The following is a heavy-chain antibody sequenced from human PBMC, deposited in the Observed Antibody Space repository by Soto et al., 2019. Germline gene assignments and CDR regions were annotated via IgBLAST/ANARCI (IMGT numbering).Heavy chain of an antibody. Sequence: PSETLSLTCSVSSGSISSTSYYWGWIRQPPGKGLKWIGNIYHSGSTYYNPSLKSRVTISVDTSKNQFSLKLSSVTAADTAVYYCARYDNSGSHGFDIWGQGTMVTVSS. V-gene: IGHV4-39*07. J-gene: IGHJ3*02. CDR2: IYHSGST. CDR3: ARYDNSGSHGFDI. CDR1: SGSISSTSYY. D-gene: IGHD3-22*01.